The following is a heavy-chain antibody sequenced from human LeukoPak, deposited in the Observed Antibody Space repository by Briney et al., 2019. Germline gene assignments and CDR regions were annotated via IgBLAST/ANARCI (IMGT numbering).Heavy chain of an antibody. V-gene: IGHV4-34*01. Sequence: PSETLSLTCAVYGGSFSGYYWSWIRQPPGKGLEWNGEINHSGSTNYNPSLKSRVTISVDTSKNQFSLKLSSVTAADTAVYYCARGLNCSGGSCYLDYWGQGTLVTVSS. CDR3: ARGLNCSGGSCYLDY. J-gene: IGHJ4*02. CDR2: INHSGST. CDR1: GGSFSGYY. D-gene: IGHD2-15*01.